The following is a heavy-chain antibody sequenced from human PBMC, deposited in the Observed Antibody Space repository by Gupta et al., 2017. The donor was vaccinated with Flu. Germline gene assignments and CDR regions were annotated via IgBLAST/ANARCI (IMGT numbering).Heavy chain of an antibody. Sequence: EVQLLECGGGVVEPGGTQRLSCEASGSTFRRYEMTGSRQAPGKGLEWVSYITSSGSTIYSADSVKGRFTMSIDNDKISLYLQMNSLRAEDTAVYYCASETPPRYGYYDLDYWGQGALVTVSS. D-gene: IGHD4-17*01. CDR2: ITSSGSTI. CDR3: ASETPPRYGYYDLDY. V-gene: IGHV3-48*03. J-gene: IGHJ4*02. CDR1: GSTFRRYE.